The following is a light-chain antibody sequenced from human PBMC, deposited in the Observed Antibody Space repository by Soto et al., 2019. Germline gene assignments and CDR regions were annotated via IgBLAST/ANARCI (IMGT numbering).Light chain of an antibody. Sequence: EIVMTQSPATLSVSPGERATLSCRASQSVSSNLAWYQQKPGQAPRLLIYGASTRATGIPARFSGSGSGTEFTLTISSLQSEDFATYSCQQARSFPITFGQGTRL. CDR1: QSVSSN. V-gene: IGKV3-15*01. J-gene: IGKJ5*01. CDR2: GAS. CDR3: QQARSFPIT.